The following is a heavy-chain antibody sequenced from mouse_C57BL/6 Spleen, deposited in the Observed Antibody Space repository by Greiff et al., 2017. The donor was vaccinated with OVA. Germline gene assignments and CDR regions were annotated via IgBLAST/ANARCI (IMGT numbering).Heavy chain of an antibody. CDR2: IDPSDSYT. CDR3: ARSDGSSYYFDY. D-gene: IGHD1-1*01. J-gene: IGHJ2*01. Sequence: QVQLQQPGAELVRPGTSVKLSCKASGYTFTSYWMHWVKQRPGQGLEWIGVIDPSDSYTNYNQKFKGKATLTVDTSSSTAYMQLSSLTSVDSAVYYCARSDGSSYYFDYWGQGTTLTVSS. V-gene: IGHV1-59*01. CDR1: GYTFTSYW.